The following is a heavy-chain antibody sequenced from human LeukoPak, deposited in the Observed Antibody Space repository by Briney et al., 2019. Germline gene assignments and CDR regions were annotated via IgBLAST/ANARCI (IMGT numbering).Heavy chain of an antibody. Sequence: PSETLSLTCTVSGGSISSYYWSWIRQPPGKGLEWIGYIHYSGSTNYNPSLKSRVTISVDTSKNQFSLKLSSVTAADTAVYYCARAIAVAGTGYYYGMDVWGQGTTVTVSS. V-gene: IGHV4-59*01. CDR1: GGSISSYY. CDR2: IHYSGST. CDR3: ARAIAVAGTGYYYGMDV. J-gene: IGHJ6*02. D-gene: IGHD6-19*01.